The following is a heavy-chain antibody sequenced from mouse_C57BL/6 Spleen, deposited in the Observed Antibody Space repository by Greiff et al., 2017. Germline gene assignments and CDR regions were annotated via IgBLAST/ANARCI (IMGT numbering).Heavy chain of an antibody. Sequence: QVQLQQPGAELVMPGASVKLSCKASGYTFTSYWMHWVKQRPGQGLEWIGEIDPSDSYTNYNQKFKGKSTLTVDTSSSTAYMQLSSLTSEDSAVYHCARGTTGYWGQGTTLTVSS. CDR2: IDPSDSYT. CDR1: GYTFTSYW. V-gene: IGHV1-69*01. CDR3: ARGTTGY. D-gene: IGHD1-1*01. J-gene: IGHJ2*01.